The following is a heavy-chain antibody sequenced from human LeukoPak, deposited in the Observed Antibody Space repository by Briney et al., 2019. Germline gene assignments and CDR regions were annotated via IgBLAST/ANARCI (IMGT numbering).Heavy chain of an antibody. D-gene: IGHD5-12*01. V-gene: IGHV3-30*18. J-gene: IGHJ4*02. CDR3: AKEGLRFFDF. CDR2: ISYDGSSK. Sequence: PGGSLRLSCTASGFTFSSTGMHWVRQAPGKGLDWVASISYDGSSKKYVDSVKGRFTISRDNSKRTLYLQMNSLRSEDTAVYYCAKEGLRFFDFWGQGTLSPSPQ. CDR1: GFTFSSTG.